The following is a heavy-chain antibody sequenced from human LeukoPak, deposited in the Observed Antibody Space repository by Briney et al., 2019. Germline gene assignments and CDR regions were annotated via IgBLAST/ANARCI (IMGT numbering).Heavy chain of an antibody. CDR2: IYYSGST. J-gene: IGHJ4*02. D-gene: IGHD6-19*01. CDR3: AGEAVSGWYDYFDY. V-gene: IGHV4-59*01. Sequence: SETLSLTCTVSGGSISSYYWSWIRQPPGKGLEWIGYIYYSGSTNYNPSLKSRVTISVDTSKNQFSLKLSSVTAADTAVYYCAGEAVSGWYDYFDYWGQGTLVTVSS. CDR1: GGSISSYY.